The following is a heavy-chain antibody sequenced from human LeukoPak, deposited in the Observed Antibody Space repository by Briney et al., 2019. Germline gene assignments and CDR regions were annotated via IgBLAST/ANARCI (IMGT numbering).Heavy chain of an antibody. J-gene: IGHJ4*02. CDR3: ARESSALTYYFDY. V-gene: IGHV4-59*01. CDR2: IYYSGST. CDR1: GGSISSYY. Sequence: SETLSLTCTDSGGSISSYYWSWIRQPPGKGLEWIGYIYYSGSTNYNPSLKSRVTISVDTSKNQFSLKLSSVTAADTAVYYCARESSALTYYFDYWGQGTLVTVSS.